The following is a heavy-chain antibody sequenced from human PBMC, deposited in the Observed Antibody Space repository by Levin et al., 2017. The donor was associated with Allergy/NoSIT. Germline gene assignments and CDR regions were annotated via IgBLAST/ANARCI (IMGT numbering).Heavy chain of an antibody. CDR1: GLSFSSYG. CDR3: ASRGDMDV. J-gene: IGHJ6*02. CDR2: ITSDGGNK. Sequence: PGESLKISCAASGLSFSSYGMHWVRQAPGKGLEWVALITSDGGNKYYADSVKGRFTVSRDNFKNTLYLQMNSLRPEDTAVYYCASRGDMDVWGQGTTVTVSS. V-gene: IGHV3-30*03.